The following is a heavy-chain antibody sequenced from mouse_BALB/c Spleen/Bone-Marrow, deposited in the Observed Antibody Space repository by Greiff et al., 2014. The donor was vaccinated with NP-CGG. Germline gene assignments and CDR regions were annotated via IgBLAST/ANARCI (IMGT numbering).Heavy chain of an antibody. CDR3: ARYRLGTYFDY. D-gene: IGHD1-2*01. V-gene: IGHV14-3*02. CDR1: GFNIKDTY. Sequence: EVKLMESGAELVKPGASVKLSCTASGFNIKDTYMHWVKQRPEQGLEWIGRIDPANGNTKYDQKFQGKATITADTSSNTAYLQLSSLTSEDTAVYYCARYRLGTYFDYWGQGTTLTVSS. J-gene: IGHJ2*01. CDR2: IDPANGNT.